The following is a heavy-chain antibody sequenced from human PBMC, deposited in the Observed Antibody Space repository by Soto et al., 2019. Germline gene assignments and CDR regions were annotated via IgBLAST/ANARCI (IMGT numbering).Heavy chain of an antibody. V-gene: IGHV1-69*13. CDR2: IIPIFGTA. Sequence: ASVKVSCKASGGTFSSYAISWVRQAPGQGLEWMGGIIPIFGTANYAQKFQGRVTITADESTSTAYMELSSLRSEDTAVYYCARAGYCSSTSCYNDYYYGMDVRCPGTTVTVS. J-gene: IGHJ6*02. CDR1: GGTFSSYA. CDR3: ARAGYCSSTSCYNDYYYGMDV. D-gene: IGHD2-2*02.